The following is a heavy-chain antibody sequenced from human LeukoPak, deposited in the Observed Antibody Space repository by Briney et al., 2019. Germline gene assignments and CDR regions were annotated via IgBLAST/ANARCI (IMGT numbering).Heavy chain of an antibody. D-gene: IGHD5-12*01. V-gene: IGHV3-43*01. J-gene: IGHJ4*02. CDR3: AKDSNTGGYSFGS. Sequence: GGSLRLSCAASGFTFHHYSMHWVRQPPGKGLEWVSLISWDGGITYYADSVRGRFTISRDNGKNSLSLEMNSLRTEDTALYYCAKDSNTGGYSFGSWGQGTLVTVTS. CDR2: ISWDGGIT. CDR1: GFTFHHYS.